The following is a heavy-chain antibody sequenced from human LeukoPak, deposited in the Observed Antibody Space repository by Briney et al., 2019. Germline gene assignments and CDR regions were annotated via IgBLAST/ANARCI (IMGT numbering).Heavy chain of an antibody. J-gene: IGHJ4*02. D-gene: IGHD3-22*01. CDR1: GFSFGDYG. CDR3: ARDGENDXSGHYKPFDY. Sequence: GGSLRLSCAASGFSFGDYGMHWLRQAPGKGLDWVAAIWWDGSEKFHADSVKGRFTISRDNSKNTLSLQMDSLRVEDTAVYYCARDGENDXSGHYKPFDYWGQGTLVSVS. V-gene: IGHV3-33*01. CDR2: IWWDGSEK.